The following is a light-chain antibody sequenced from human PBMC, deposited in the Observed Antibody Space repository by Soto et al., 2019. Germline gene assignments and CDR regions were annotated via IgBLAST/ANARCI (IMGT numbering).Light chain of an antibody. CDR3: QQYGSSPRT. CDR2: DAS. J-gene: IGKJ1*01. CDR1: QSISTN. Sequence: IEMKQSPATLFVSPGERATLSCRASQSISTNLAWYQQRPGQAPRLLIYDASTRATGIPARFVGSGSGTEFTLTISSPQSEDFAVYYCQQYGSSPRTFGQGTKVEIK. V-gene: IGKV3-15*01.